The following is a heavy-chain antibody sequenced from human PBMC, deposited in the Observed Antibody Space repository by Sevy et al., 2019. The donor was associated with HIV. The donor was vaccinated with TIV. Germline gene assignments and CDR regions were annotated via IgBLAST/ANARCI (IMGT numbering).Heavy chain of an antibody. J-gene: IGHJ6*02. D-gene: IGHD6-19*01. V-gene: IGHV6-1*01. CDR1: GDSVSSNSAA. Sequence: QSQTLSLTCAISGDSVSSNSAAWNWIRQSPSRGLEWLGRTYYRSKWYKDYAVSVKSRITINPDKSNNQFSLQLNSVIPEDTAVYYCARSIAVAGNAVLNYYYYGMDVWGQGTTVTVSS. CDR3: ARSIAVAGNAVLNYYYYGMDV. CDR2: TYYRSKWYK.